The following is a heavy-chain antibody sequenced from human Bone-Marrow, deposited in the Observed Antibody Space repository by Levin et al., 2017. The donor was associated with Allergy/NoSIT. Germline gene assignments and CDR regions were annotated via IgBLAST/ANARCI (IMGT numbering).Heavy chain of an antibody. J-gene: IGHJ5*02. V-gene: IGHV3-23*01. CDR1: GFVLSTYA. CDR2: ISGDENNT. Sequence: GGSLRLSCAASGFVLSTYAMRWVRQAPGKGLEWVSAISGDENNTYYADSVKGRFTISRENSKNTVYLQMNSLRAEDTAVYYCAKGPLFPELINLVRCVRDWFDPWGQGTLVTVSS. CDR3: AKGPLFPELINLVRCVRDWFDP. D-gene: IGHD3-10*02.